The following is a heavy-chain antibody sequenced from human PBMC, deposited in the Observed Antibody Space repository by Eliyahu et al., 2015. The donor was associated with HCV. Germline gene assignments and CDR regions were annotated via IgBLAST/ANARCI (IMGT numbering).Heavy chain of an antibody. CDR3: ARFGGARLSDNWFDF. D-gene: IGHD3-10*01. Sequence: EVQLVQSGPEVKEPGESLKIPCKGSGYGXSGYWXGWVRQMPGKGLEWMGIIYPDNSNIRYSPSFQGQVAFSVDKSSSTAFLQWGSLKASDTATYYCARFGGARLSDNWFDFWGQGTPVTVSS. CDR1: GYGXSGYW. J-gene: IGHJ5*01. V-gene: IGHV5-51*01. CDR2: IYPDNSNI.